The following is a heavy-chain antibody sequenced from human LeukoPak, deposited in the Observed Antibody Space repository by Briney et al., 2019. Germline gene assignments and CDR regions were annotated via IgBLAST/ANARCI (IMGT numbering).Heavy chain of an antibody. Sequence: KPSETLSLTCTVSGGSISSSSYYWGWIRQPPGKGLEWIGSIYYSGSTYYNPSLKSRVTISVDTSKNQFSLKLSSVTAADTAVYYCARDPRPYSSGPSLDYWGQGTLVTVSS. CDR1: GGSISSSSYY. J-gene: IGHJ4*02. CDR3: ARDPRPYSSGPSLDY. CDR2: IYYSGST. D-gene: IGHD3-22*01. V-gene: IGHV4-39*02.